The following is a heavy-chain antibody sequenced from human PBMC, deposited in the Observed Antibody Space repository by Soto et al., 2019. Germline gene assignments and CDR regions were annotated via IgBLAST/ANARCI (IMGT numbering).Heavy chain of an antibody. CDR2: IYISGST. J-gene: IGHJ5*02. V-gene: IGHV3-66*01. Sequence: ESGGGLVQPGGSLRLSCAASGFTVSSSYLYWVRQAPGRGLEWVSSIYISGSTYYADSVQGRFTISRDNSKNTLYLQMNSQRAEYTAVYYCARGKVGTNPYWVDPWGQGTLVTVSS. CDR1: GFTVSSSY. D-gene: IGHD1-26*01. CDR3: ARGKVGTNPYWVDP.